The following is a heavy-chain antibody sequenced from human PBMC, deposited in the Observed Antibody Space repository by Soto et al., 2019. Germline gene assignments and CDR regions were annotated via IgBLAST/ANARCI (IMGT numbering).Heavy chain of an antibody. CDR1: GDTFSFYT. CDR2: VNPILSMS. V-gene: IGHV1-69*02. J-gene: IGHJ4*02. CDR3: ATSYGSGYRAFDY. D-gene: IGHD3-10*01. Sequence: QVQLVQSGAELKKPGSSVQVSCKASGDTFSFYTINWVRQAPGLGLEWMGRVNPILSMSNYAQKFQGRVTMTADKSTSTAYMELRSLRSDDTAFYYCATSYGSGYRAFDYWGQGALVTVSS.